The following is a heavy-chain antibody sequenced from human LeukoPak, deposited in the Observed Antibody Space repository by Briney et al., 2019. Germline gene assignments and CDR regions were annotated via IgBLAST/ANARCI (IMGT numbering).Heavy chain of an antibody. J-gene: IGHJ4*02. CDR3: ATQGIGLAGGYFDS. V-gene: IGHV1-69*06. D-gene: IGHD2-8*02. CDR2: VIPAFGTA. CDR1: GGSFSTFS. Sequence: GASVKVSCKASGGSFSTFSINWVRQAPGQGLEWMGRVIPAFGTADYSQNFQGRVTFTADMSTAAAYMDLRSLRSDDTALYYCATQGIGLAGGYFDSWGQGTRVTVSS.